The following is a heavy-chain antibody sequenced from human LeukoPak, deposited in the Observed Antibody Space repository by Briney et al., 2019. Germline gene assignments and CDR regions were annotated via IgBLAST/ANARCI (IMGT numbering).Heavy chain of an antibody. J-gene: IGHJ6*03. CDR3: AKVAAYSSSTDPYYYYMDV. D-gene: IGHD6-13*01. CDR2: IRYDGSNK. CDR1: GFTFSSYG. Sequence: PGGSLRLSCAASGFTFSSYGTHWVRQAPGKGLEWVAFIRYDGSNKYYADSVKGRFTISRDNSKNTLYLQMNSLRAEDTAVYYCAKVAAYSSSTDPYYYYMDVWGKGTTVTISS. V-gene: IGHV3-30*02.